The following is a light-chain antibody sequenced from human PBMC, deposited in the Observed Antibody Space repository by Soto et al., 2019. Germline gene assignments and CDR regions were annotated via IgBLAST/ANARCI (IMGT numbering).Light chain of an antibody. CDR2: DNT. J-gene: IGLJ2*01. V-gene: IGLV1-51*01. Sequence: QSVLTQPPSVSAAPGQKVTISCSGSSSNIGYTYVSWYQQRPGTAPKLLIYDNTKRTSGIPDRFSCSKAGTSATLGTTGPQTGYEADYYCGTWDSSRSAVFGGGTKLTVL. CDR1: SSNIGYTY. CDR3: GTWDSSRSAV.